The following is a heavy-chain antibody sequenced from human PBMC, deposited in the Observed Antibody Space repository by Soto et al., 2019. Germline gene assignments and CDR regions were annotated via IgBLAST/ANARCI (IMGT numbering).Heavy chain of an antibody. J-gene: IGHJ6*02. CDR1: VGTFSSYA. V-gene: IGHV1-69*12. Sequence: QVQLVQSGAEVKKPGSSVKVSCKASVGTFSSYAISWVRQAPGQGLEWMGGIIPIFGTANYAKKFQGRVTITADESTSTAYMELRSLRSEDTAVYYCGVPRPDYYYYGMDVWGQGTTVTVSS. CDR3: GVPRPDYYYYGMDV. D-gene: IGHD3-10*01. CDR2: IIPIFGTA.